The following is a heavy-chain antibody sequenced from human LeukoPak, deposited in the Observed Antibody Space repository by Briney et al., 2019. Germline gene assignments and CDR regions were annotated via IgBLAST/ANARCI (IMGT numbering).Heavy chain of an antibody. J-gene: IGHJ4*02. CDR2: IKQDGSEI. V-gene: IGHV3-7*01. CDR3: ARDKIVGPTALDY. D-gene: IGHD2-21*01. Sequence: GGSLRLSCTASGFTFGDYAMSWFRQAPGKGLEWVANIKQDGSEIYYVDSVKGRFTISRGNSRNSLYLQMNSLRAEDTSVYYCARDKIVGPTALDYWGRGTLVTVSS. CDR1: GFTFGDYA.